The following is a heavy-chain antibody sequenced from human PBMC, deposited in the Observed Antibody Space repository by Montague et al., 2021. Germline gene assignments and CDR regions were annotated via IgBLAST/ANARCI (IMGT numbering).Heavy chain of an antibody. CDR1: GASIGSTYF. CDR3: AVGSVSAWELLHH. J-gene: IGHJ5*02. CDR2: SFHRAS. D-gene: IGHD1-26*01. V-gene: IGHV4-4*02. Sequence: SETLSLTCTVSGASIGSTYFWSWLRPPRGKGLAGVVESFHRASCHSPALKCRLTVSMDTSNNKLSLNLSSVTAVDTTLYYCAVGSVSAWELLHHWGQVILTSVAS.